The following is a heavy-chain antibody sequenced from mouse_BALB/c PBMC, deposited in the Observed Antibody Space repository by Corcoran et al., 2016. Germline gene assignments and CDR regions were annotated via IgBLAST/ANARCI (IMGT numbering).Heavy chain of an antibody. CDR3: ASPYYFDY. Sequence: QVQLQQSGPELVKPGASVKMSCKASGYTFTDYVISWVKQRPGQGLEWIGEIYPGSGSTYYNEKFKDKATLTADKSSNKAYMQLSSLTSEDSAVYFCASPYYFDYWGQGTTLTVSS. CDR1: GYTFTDYV. V-gene: IGHV1-77*01. CDR2: IYPGSGST. J-gene: IGHJ2*01.